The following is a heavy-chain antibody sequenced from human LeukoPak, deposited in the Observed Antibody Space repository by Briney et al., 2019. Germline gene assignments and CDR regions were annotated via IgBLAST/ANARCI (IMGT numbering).Heavy chain of an antibody. CDR1: GYTFTGYY. D-gene: IGHD2-2*02. V-gene: IGHV1-2*02. CDR3: ARESHHCSSTSCYRTYYGMDV. J-gene: IGHJ6*02. Sequence: ASVKVSCKASGYTFTGYYMHWVRQAPGQGLEWMGWIKPNSGGTNYAQKFQGRVTMTRDTSISTAYMELSRLRSDDTAVYYCARESHHCSSTSCYRTYYGMDVWGQGTTVTVSS. CDR2: IKPNSGGT.